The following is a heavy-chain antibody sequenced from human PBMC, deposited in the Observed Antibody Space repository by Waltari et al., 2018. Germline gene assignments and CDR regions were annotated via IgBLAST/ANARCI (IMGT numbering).Heavy chain of an antibody. V-gene: IGHV3-64*01. D-gene: IGHD2-21*01. CDR1: GFSFSIYA. CDR2: ISSNGVST. J-gene: IGHJ6*03. CDR3: ARSPDQPDSLDYYMDV. Sequence: EVQLVASGGGLVQPGGSLSLSCAASGFSFSIYARQWVRQAPGKGLEYVSAISSNGVSTYYANSMKGRLSISRDNSKNTLYLQMGSLRAEDMAVYYCARSPDQPDSLDYYMDVWGKGTTVTVSS.